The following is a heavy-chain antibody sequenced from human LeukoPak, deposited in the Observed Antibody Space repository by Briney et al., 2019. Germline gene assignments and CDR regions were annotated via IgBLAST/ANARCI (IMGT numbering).Heavy chain of an antibody. V-gene: IGHV3-53*01. CDR1: GLTVSSNY. CDR2: LYIAGNT. D-gene: IGHD5-18*01. J-gene: IGHJ4*02. CDR3: TTAAGYNYGQY. Sequence: PGGSLRLSCAASGLTVSSNYMNWVRQAPGKGLEWVSALYIAGNTYYADSVRGRFTISRDNSKNTLYLQMNSLRAEDTAIYYCTTAAGYNYGQYWGQGTLVTVSS.